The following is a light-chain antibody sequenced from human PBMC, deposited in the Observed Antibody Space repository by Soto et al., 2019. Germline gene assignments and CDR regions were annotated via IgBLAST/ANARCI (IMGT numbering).Light chain of an antibody. Sequence: EIVLTQSPGTLSLSPGERATLSCRASQSVTSNYLAWYQQKPGQAPRLLIFGASIRDTGLPDRFSGSGSGTDFTLTINSLESEDFAVYYCQQYGGSPGTFCQGTTVEIK. CDR3: QQYGGSPGT. CDR1: QSVTSNY. V-gene: IGKV3-20*01. CDR2: GAS. J-gene: IGKJ1*01.